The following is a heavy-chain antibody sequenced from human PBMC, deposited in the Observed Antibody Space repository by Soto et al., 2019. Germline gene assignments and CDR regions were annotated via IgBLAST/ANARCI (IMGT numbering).Heavy chain of an antibody. J-gene: IGHJ4*02. CDR2: INAGNGNT. CDR3: AREELEPYFDY. Sequence: ASVKVSCKASGYTFTSYAMHWVRQAPGQRLEWMGWINAGNGNTKYSQKFQGRVTITRDTSASTAYMELSSLRSEDTAVYYCAREELEPYFDYWGRGTLVTVSS. D-gene: IGHD1-1*01. V-gene: IGHV1-3*01. CDR1: GYTFTSYA.